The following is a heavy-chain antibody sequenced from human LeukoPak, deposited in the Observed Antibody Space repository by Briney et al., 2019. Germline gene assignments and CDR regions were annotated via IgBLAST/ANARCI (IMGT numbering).Heavy chain of an antibody. D-gene: IGHD3-10*01. Sequence: SVKVSCKASGGTFSSYAISWVRQAPGQGLEWMGGIIPIFGTANYAQKFQGRVTITADESTSTAYMELSSLRSEDTAVYYCARSGMVRGVIPYHFDYWGQGTLVTVSS. CDR1: GGTFSSYA. J-gene: IGHJ4*02. CDR2: IIPIFGTA. V-gene: IGHV1-69*01. CDR3: ARSGMVRGVIPYHFDY.